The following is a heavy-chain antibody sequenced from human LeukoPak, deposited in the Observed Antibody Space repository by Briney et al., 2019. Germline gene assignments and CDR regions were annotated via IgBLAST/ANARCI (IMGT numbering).Heavy chain of an antibody. D-gene: IGHD6-19*01. Sequence: ASVTVSCKASGYTFTGYYMHWVRQAPGQGLEWMGWINPNSGGTNYAQKFQGRVTMTRDTSISTAYMELSRLRSDDTAVYYCAREGGGSGWYRDAYFDYWGQGTLVTVSS. J-gene: IGHJ4*02. CDR1: GYTFTGYY. CDR2: INPNSGGT. CDR3: AREGGGSGWYRDAYFDY. V-gene: IGHV1-2*02.